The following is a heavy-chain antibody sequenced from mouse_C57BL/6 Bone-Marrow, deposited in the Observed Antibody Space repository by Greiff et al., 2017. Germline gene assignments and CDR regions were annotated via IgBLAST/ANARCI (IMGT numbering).Heavy chain of an antibody. CDR2: IWTGGGT. D-gene: IGHD1-1*01. J-gene: IGHJ4*01. V-gene: IGHV2-9-1*01. Sequence: VKLVESGPGLVAPSQSLSITCTVSGFSLTSYAISWVRQPPGKGLEWLGVIWTGGGTNFNSALKSRLSISKDNSKSQVFLKMNSLQTDDTARYYCARSTVVGGPYAMDYWGQGTSVTVSS. CDR3: ARSTVVGGPYAMDY. CDR1: GFSLTSYA.